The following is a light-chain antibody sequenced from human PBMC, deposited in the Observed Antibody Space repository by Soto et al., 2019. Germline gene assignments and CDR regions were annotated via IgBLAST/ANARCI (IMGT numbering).Light chain of an antibody. CDR1: QSLLHSDGETN. CDR2: EVF. V-gene: IGKV2D-29*01. CDR3: LQSIQHFT. J-gene: IGKJ4*02. Sequence: DIVMTQTPLSLSVAPGQQAAISCKSSQSLLHSDGETNLYWYLQKPGQPSHLLIYEVFNRFTVVPDRLSGSGSGTDFTLRISRVEAEDVGVYYCLQSIQHFTFGGGTKVEIK.